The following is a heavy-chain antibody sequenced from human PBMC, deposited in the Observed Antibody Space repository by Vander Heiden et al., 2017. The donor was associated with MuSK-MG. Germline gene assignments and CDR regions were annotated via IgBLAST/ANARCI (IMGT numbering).Heavy chain of an antibody. CDR2: ISGSGGST. J-gene: IGHJ4*02. D-gene: IGHD6-19*01. CDR1: GFTFSSYA. Sequence: EVQLVESGGGLVQPGGSLRLSCAASGFTFSSYAMSGVRQAPGKGLEWVSAISGSGGSTYYADSVKGRFTISRDNSKNTLYLQMNSLRAEDTAVYYCAKDPTRRSPQIAVAGTPVDYWGQGTLVTVSS. V-gene: IGHV3-23*04. CDR3: AKDPTRRSPQIAVAGTPVDY.